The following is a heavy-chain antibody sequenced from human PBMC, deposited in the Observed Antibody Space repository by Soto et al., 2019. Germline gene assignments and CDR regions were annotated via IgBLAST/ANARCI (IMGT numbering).Heavy chain of an antibody. V-gene: IGHV1-69*02. CDR2: IIPILVIA. CDR1: GGTFIIYT. D-gene: IGHD2-2*02. J-gene: IGHJ4*02. Sequence: QVQLVQSGAEVKKPGSSVKVSCKASGGTFIIYTISCVLQAPGQGLEWMGSIIPILVIANYAEKFHGRVTITADKSTSTAYMELSSLRSEDTAVYYCAMEYCSSTSCYRDYWGQGTLVTVSS. CDR3: AMEYCSSTSCYRDY.